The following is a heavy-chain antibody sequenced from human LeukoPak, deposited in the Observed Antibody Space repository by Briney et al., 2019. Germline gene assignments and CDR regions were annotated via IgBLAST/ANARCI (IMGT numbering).Heavy chain of an antibody. CDR2: ISWNSGSI. CDR3: AKSDLRGYSYGRFDY. CDR1: GFTFDDYA. Sequence: GRSLRLSCAASGFTFDDYAMHWVRQAPGKGPEWVSGISWNSGSIGYADSVKGRFTISRDNAKNSLYLQMNSLRAEDMALYYCAKSDLRGYSYGRFDYWGQGTLVTVSS. V-gene: IGHV3-9*03. D-gene: IGHD5-18*01. J-gene: IGHJ4*02.